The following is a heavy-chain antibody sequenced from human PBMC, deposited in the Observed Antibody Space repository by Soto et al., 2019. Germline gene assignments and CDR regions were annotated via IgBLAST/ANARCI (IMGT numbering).Heavy chain of an antibody. J-gene: IGHJ3*02. V-gene: IGHV1-69*02. CDR2: IIPILGIA. Sequence: ASVKVSCKASGGTFSCYTISWVRQAPGQGLEWMGRIIPILGIANYAQKFQGRVTITADKSTSTAYMELSSLRSEDTAVYYCARVIRYSSGWYGAFDIWGQGTMVTVSS. CDR1: GGTFSCYT. CDR3: ARVIRYSSGWYGAFDI. D-gene: IGHD6-19*01.